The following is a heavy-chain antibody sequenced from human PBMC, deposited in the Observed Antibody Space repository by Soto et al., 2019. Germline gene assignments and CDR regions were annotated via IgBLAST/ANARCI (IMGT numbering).Heavy chain of an antibody. CDR2: VSIGGST. CDR1: GFTFSSYA. D-gene: IGHD2-15*01. Sequence: SLRLSCAASGFTFSSYAMGWVRQGPGKGLEWVAVVSIGGSTHYADSVRGRFTISRDNSKNTLSLQMNSLTAEDTAVYFCAKRRGAGGHFDYWGQGALVTVSS. V-gene: IGHV3-23*01. J-gene: IGHJ4*02. CDR3: AKRRGAGGHFDY.